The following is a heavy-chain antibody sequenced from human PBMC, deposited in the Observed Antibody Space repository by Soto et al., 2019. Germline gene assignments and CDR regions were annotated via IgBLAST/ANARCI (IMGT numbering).Heavy chain of an antibody. D-gene: IGHD3-3*01. CDR1: GGTFSSYA. J-gene: IGHJ6*02. CDR3: ASITIFGVVTHYYYYYGMDV. CDR2: SIPIFGTA. Sequence: QVQLVQSGAEVKKPGSSVKVSCKASGGTFSSYAISWVRQAPGQGLEWMGGSIPIFGTANYAEKFQGRVTITADESTSTAYMELSSLRSEDTAVYYCASITIFGVVTHYYYYYGMDVWGQGTTVTVSS. V-gene: IGHV1-69*01.